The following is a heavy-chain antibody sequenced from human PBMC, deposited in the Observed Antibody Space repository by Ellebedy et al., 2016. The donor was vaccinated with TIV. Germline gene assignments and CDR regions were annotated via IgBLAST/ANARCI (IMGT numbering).Heavy chain of an antibody. D-gene: IGHD3-16*02. V-gene: IGHV4-30-4*01. CDR3: VRGPNYVWGSYQYFDY. Sequence: MPSETLSLTCAVSGGSISTNGWWTWVRQSPGKGLEWIGYIYYSGNTYYNPSLKSRVTISVDTTKNQFSLKVNSMTAADTAVYYCVRGPNYVWGSYQYFDYWGPGSLLTVSS. CDR2: IYYSGNT. J-gene: IGHJ4*02. CDR1: GGSISTNGW.